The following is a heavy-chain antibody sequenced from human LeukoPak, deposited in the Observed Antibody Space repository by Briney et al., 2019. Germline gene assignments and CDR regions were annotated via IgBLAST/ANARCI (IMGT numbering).Heavy chain of an antibody. CDR1: GYTFTSYA. Sequence: GASVKVSCKASGYTFTSYAMHWVRQAPGQRLEWMGWINAGNGNTKYSQKFQGRVTITRDTSASTAYMELSSLRSADTAVSYCARVAMVRGFIRLYFDYGGQGTLVTVSS. V-gene: IGHV1-3*01. J-gene: IGHJ4*02. CDR3: ARVAMVRGFIRLYFDY. D-gene: IGHD3-10*01. CDR2: INAGNGNT.